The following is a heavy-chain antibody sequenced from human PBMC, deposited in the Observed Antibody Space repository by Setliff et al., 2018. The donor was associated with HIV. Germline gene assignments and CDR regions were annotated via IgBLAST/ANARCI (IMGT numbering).Heavy chain of an antibody. CDR2: VNSDGSSK. D-gene: IGHD5-12*01. V-gene: IGHV3-74*01. CDR1: GFTFDRYW. CDR3: HSGYDTEEQSYFDY. Sequence: GGSLRLSCAASGFTFDRYWMHWVRQAPGKGLVWVSRVNSDGSSKTYADSVKDRFTISRDNAKNTLYLQMNSLRAEDTGVYYCHSGYDTEEQSYFDYWGQGTLVTVS. J-gene: IGHJ4*02.